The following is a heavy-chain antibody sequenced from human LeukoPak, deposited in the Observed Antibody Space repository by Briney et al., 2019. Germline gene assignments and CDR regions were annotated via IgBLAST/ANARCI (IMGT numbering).Heavy chain of an antibody. CDR2: INSDGGST. D-gene: IGHD1-26*01. CDR3: ARESSPQPYYFDY. CDR1: GFTFSSYW. Sequence: QPGGSLRLSCAASGFTFSSYWMHWVRQAPGKGLVWVSRINSDGGSTSYADSVKGRFTISRDNAKNTLYLQMNSLRAEDTAVYYCARESSPQPYYFDYWGQGTLVTVSS. V-gene: IGHV3-74*01. J-gene: IGHJ4*02.